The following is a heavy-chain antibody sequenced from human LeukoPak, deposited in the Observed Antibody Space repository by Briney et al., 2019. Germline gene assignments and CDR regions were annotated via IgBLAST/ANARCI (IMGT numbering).Heavy chain of an antibody. Sequence: SETLSLTCAVSGGSISSSNWWSWIRQPPGKGLEWIGSIYYSGSTYYNPSLKSRVTISVDTSKNQFSLKLSSVTAADTAVYYCARHITIFGVVTLYNWFDPWGQGTLVTVSS. CDR2: IYYSGST. D-gene: IGHD3-3*01. J-gene: IGHJ5*02. CDR1: GGSISSSNW. CDR3: ARHITIFGVVTLYNWFDP. V-gene: IGHV4-39*01.